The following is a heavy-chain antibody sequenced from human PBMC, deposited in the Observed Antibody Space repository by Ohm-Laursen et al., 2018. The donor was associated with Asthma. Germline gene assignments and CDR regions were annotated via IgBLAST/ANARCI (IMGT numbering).Heavy chain of an antibody. CDR1: GFIISTYG. V-gene: IGHV3-30*03. Sequence: SLRLSCAASGFIISTYGMSWVRQAPGKGLEWVAVGGSYYDGGLKYYADSVNGRFTVSRDDSKNTLYLQMNSLRPDDTAVYYCARDVMEWYLPAFDFWGQGTLVTVSS. CDR3: ARDVMEWYLPAFDF. CDR2: GGSYYDGGLK. D-gene: IGHD3-3*01. J-gene: IGHJ4*02.